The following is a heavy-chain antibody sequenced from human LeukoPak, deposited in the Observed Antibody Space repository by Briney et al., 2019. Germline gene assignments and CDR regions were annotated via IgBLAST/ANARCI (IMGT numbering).Heavy chain of an antibody. CDR3: AGHHYCGSGSYYSDY. CDR1: GFTFSIYS. V-gene: IGHV3-21*01. CDR2: ISSSSSYI. D-gene: IGHD3-10*01. Sequence: GGSLRLSCAASGFTFSIYSMTWVRQAPGKGLEWDSSISSSSSYIYYADSVKGRFTISSDNHKNSLYLQLNSLRAEDTAVYYCAGHHYCGSGSYYSDYWGQGTLVTVSS. J-gene: IGHJ4*02.